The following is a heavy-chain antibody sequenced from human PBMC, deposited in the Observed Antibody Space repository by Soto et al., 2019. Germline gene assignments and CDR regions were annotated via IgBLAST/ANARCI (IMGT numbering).Heavy chain of an antibody. J-gene: IGHJ3*02. CDR2: IYDSGST. CDR3: ARAGSGWPRAFDI. CDR1: GGSISSYY. Sequence: QVQLQESGPGLVKPSETLSLTCTVSGGSISSYYWSWIRQPPGKGLEWIGYIYDSGSTNYNPALKSRVTISVDTSKNQFSLKLSSVTAADTAVYYCARAGSGWPRAFDIWGQGTMVTVSS. V-gene: IGHV4-59*01. D-gene: IGHD6-19*01.